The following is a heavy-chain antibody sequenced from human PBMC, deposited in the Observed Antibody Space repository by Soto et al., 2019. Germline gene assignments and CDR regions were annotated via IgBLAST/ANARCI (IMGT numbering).Heavy chain of an antibody. CDR3: ARRRGLSEDIFSSGNWFDP. J-gene: IGHJ5*02. Sequence: QVQLVQSGAEVKKPGSSVKVSCKASGGTFSSYAISWVRQSPGQGLEWMGGIIPIFGTANYAQKFQGRVSITADESTSKAYMQLNSLRSEDTDVYFCARRRGLSEDIFSSGNWFDPWGQGTLVTVSS. D-gene: IGHD6-19*01. CDR1: GGTFSSYA. V-gene: IGHV1-69*01. CDR2: IIPIFGTA.